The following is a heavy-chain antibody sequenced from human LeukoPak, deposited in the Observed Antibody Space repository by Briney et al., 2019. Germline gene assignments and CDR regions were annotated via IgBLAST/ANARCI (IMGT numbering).Heavy chain of an antibody. CDR1: GGTFSSYA. CDR2: IIPIFGTA. V-gene: IGHV1-69*01. CDR3: ARGGGFWSGYYSPRWFDP. D-gene: IGHD3-3*01. Sequence: VASVKVSCKASGGTFSSYAISWVRQAPGQGLEWMGGIIPIFGTANYAQKFQGRVTITADESTSTAYMELSSLRSEDTAVYYCARGGGFWSGYYSPRWFDPWGQGTLVTVSS. J-gene: IGHJ5*02.